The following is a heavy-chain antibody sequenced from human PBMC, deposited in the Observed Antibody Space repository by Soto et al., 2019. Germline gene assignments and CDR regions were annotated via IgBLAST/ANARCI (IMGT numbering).Heavy chain of an antibody. CDR3: ARDPNVIRSAQTRPDF. CDR2: ISPSGTT. D-gene: IGHD3-16*02. Sequence: RQHAVKGLEWIGEISPSGTTNYSPSLKRRVSISVDTSKTQFSLNLTSLTAADTAVYCCARDPNVIRSAQTRPDFWGQGSPVTVSS. J-gene: IGHJ4*02. V-gene: IGHV4-34*01.